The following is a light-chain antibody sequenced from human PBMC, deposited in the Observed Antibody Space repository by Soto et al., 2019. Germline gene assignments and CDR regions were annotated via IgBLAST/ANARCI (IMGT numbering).Light chain of an antibody. Sequence: QSVLTQPASVSGSPGQSITISCTGISSDVGSYNLVSWFQQHPGKAPKLMIHEGSKRPSGVSNRFSGSKSGNTASLTISGLQAEDEADYYCCSYARSNTLVFGGGTKLTVL. CDR1: SSDVGSYNL. CDR2: EGS. CDR3: CSYARSNTLV. J-gene: IGLJ2*01. V-gene: IGLV2-23*01.